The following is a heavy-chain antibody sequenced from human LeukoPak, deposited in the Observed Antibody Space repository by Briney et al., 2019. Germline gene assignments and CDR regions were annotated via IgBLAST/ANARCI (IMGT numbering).Heavy chain of an antibody. CDR2: ISAGGVDT. J-gene: IGHJ4*02. D-gene: IGHD3-9*01. Sequence: GGSLRLSCVASGFTFSNYVMTWVRQAPGKGLEWVSAISAGGVDTFYADSVRGRFTISRDNSKSTLYLQMNSLRAEDTAVYYCAAKEGLTGYLSGSFDYWGQGTLVTVSS. CDR1: GFTFSNYV. V-gene: IGHV3-23*01. CDR3: AAKEGLTGYLSGSFDY.